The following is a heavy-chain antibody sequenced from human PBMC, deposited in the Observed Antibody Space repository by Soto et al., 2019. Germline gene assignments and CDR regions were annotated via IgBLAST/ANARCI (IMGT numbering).Heavy chain of an antibody. CDR2: ISYEGSNK. D-gene: IGHD6-13*01. Sequence: QVQLVESGGGVVQPGRSLRLSCAASGFTFSSYAMHWVRQAPGKGLEWVALISYEGSNKYYADSVKGRFTISTDNSKNTLYLQMNSLRAEDTAVYYCARDRAAGTPPYAMDVWGQGTTVTVAS. CDR3: ARDRAAGTPPYAMDV. J-gene: IGHJ6*02. CDR1: GFTFSSYA. V-gene: IGHV3-30-3*01.